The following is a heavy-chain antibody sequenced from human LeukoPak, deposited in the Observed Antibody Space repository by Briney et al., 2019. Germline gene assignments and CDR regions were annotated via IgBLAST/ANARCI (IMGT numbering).Heavy chain of an antibody. J-gene: IGHJ4*02. CDR2: INPDDKSA. CDR3: AKDIAEDFWSGSDY. V-gene: IGHV3-74*01. CDR1: GFTFSKYW. D-gene: IGHD3-3*01. Sequence: PGGSLRLSCAASGFTFSKYWLHWLRQAPGKGLVWVSRINPDDKSASYADSVKGRFTIARDDARKTLYLQMNSLRAEDTAVYYCAKDIAEDFWSGSDYWGQGTLVTVSS.